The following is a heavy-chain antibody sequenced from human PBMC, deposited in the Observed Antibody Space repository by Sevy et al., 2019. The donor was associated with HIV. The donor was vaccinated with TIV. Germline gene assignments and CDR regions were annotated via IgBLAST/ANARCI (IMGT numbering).Heavy chain of an antibody. CDR1: GYTFTGYY. J-gene: IGHJ5*02. Sequence: ASVKVSCKASGYTFTGYYMHWVRQAPGQGLEWMGWINPNSGGTNYAQKFQGRVTMTRDTSFSTAYMELSRLRSDDTAVYYCARGGGGTVEYYYDSSGYFNWFDPWGQGTLVTVSS. V-gene: IGHV1-2*02. CDR2: INPNSGGT. CDR3: ARGGGGTVEYYYDSSGYFNWFDP. D-gene: IGHD3-22*01.